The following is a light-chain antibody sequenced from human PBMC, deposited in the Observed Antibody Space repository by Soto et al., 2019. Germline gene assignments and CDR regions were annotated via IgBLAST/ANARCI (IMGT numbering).Light chain of an antibody. V-gene: IGKV3-15*01. J-gene: IGKJ1*01. CDR1: QSVSSN. Sequence: EIVLTQSPGTLSVSPGERATLSCRASQSVSSNLAWYQQKPGQAPRLLIYGASTRATGIPARFSGSGSGTEFTLTISSLQSEDFAVYYCQQYNNWPPWTCGQGTKV. CDR2: GAS. CDR3: QQYNNWPPWT.